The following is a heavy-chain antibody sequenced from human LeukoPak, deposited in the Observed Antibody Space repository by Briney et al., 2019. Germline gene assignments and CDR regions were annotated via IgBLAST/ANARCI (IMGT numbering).Heavy chain of an antibody. CDR3: ARHVGVARNWFDP. V-gene: IGHV4-39*01. J-gene: IGHJ5*02. D-gene: IGHD3-16*01. CDR1: GGSISSSNYY. Sequence: PSETLSLTCTVSGGSISSSNYYWGWIRQPPGKGLEWIGSIYYSGSTYYNPSLKSRVTISVDTSKNQFSLKLSSVTAADTAVYYCARHVGVARNWFDPWGQGTLVTVSS. CDR2: IYYSGST.